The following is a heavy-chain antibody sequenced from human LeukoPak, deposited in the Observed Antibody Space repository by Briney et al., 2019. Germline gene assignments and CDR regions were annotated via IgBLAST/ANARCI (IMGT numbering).Heavy chain of an antibody. D-gene: IGHD6-13*01. V-gene: IGHV3-30-3*01. CDR3: ARDRVAAAGIFDY. Sequence: GGFLRLSCAASGFTFSSYAMRWVRQAPGKGLEWVAVISYDGSNKYYADSVKGRFTISRDNSKNTLYLQMNSLRAEDTAVYYCARDRVAAAGIFDYWGQGTLVTVSS. J-gene: IGHJ4*02. CDR1: GFTFSSYA. CDR2: ISYDGSNK.